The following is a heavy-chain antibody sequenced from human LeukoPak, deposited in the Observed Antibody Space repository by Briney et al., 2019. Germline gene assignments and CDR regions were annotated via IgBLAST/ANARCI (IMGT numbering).Heavy chain of an antibody. V-gene: IGHV3-30-3*01. D-gene: IGHD2-15*01. CDR3: AREGPGGSCHDY. Sequence: SCKASGGTFSSYAMHWVRQAPGKGLEWVAVISYDGSNKYYADSVKGRLTISRDNSKNTLYLQMNSLRAEDTAVYYCAREGPGGSCHDYWGQGTLVTVSS. CDR1: GGTFSSYA. CDR2: ISYDGSNK. J-gene: IGHJ4*02.